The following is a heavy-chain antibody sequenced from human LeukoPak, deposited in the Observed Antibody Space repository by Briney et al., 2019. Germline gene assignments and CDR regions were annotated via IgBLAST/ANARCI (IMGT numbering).Heavy chain of an antibody. CDR1: GFTFDDYG. Sequence: PGGSLRLSCAASGFTFDDYGMSWVRQAPGKGLEWVSGINWNGGSTGYADSVKGRFTISRDNAKNTLYLQMNSLRAEDTAVYYCAKGRWELLTDAFDIRGQGTMVTVSS. CDR3: AKGRWELLTDAFDI. V-gene: IGHV3-20*04. D-gene: IGHD1-26*01. J-gene: IGHJ3*02. CDR2: INWNGGST.